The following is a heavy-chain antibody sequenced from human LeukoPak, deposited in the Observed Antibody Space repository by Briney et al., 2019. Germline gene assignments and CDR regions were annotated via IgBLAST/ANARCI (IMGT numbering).Heavy chain of an antibody. J-gene: IGHJ3*02. CDR3: TRPAGDYARGGFDI. Sequence: GSLRLSCAVSGFTFSSYGMHWVRQAPGKGLEWVAVIWYDGNSKYYADSVKGRFTISRDNSRSTLYLQMNSLRADDSAMYYCTRPAGDYARGGFDIWGQGTLVTVSS. CDR1: GFTFSSYG. D-gene: IGHD4-17*01. CDR2: IWYDGNSK. V-gene: IGHV3-33*08.